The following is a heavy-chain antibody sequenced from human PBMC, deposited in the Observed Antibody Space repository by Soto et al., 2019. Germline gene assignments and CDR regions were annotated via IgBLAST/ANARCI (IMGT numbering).Heavy chain of an antibody. CDR1: GFTFSSYS. Sequence: EVQLVESGGGLVQPGGSLRLSCAASGFTFSSYSMNWVRQAPGKGLEWVSYISSSSSTIYYADSVKGRFTISRDNAKNSLYLQMNSLRAEDTAVYYCARGGIAVAGRLHKYFDYWGQGTLVTVSS. CDR3: ARGGIAVAGRLHKYFDY. CDR2: ISSSSSTI. V-gene: IGHV3-48*01. J-gene: IGHJ4*02. D-gene: IGHD6-19*01.